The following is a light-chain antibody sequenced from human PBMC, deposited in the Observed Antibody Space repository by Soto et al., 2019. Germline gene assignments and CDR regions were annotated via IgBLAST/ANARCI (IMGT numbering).Light chain of an antibody. CDR1: SGHSSYA. J-gene: IGLJ2*01. Sequence: QSVLTQSPSASASLGASVKLTCTLSSGHSSYAIAWHQQQPEKGPRYLMKLNSDGSHNKGDGIPDRFSGSSSGAERYLTISSLQSEDEADYYCQTWDTGIRVFGGGIKLTVL. V-gene: IGLV4-69*01. CDR2: LNSDGSH. CDR3: QTWDTGIRV.